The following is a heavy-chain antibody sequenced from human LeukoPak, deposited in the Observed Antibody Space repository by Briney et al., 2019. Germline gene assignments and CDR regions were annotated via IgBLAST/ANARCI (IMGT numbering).Heavy chain of an antibody. Sequence: GGSLRLSCAASGFTFSSYEMNWVRQAPGKGLEWVSYISSSSSTIYYADSVKGRFTISRDNAKNSLYLQMNSLRAEDTAVYYCARDPGRAFDYWGQGTLVTVSS. J-gene: IGHJ4*02. CDR3: ARDPGRAFDY. D-gene: IGHD1-26*01. CDR2: ISSSSSTI. V-gene: IGHV3-48*03. CDR1: GFTFSSYE.